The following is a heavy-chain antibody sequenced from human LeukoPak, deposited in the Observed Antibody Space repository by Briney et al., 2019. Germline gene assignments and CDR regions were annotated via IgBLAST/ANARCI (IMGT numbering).Heavy chain of an antibody. D-gene: IGHD1-26*01. CDR1: GGTISSYY. CDR2: IYYSGST. Sequence: SETLCLTCGASGGTISSYYWSWIRQPPGKGLEWIGYIYYSGSTNHDPSLKSRVTISLDTTKNQFSLKLTSVTAADTAVYYCARGWAYFDYWGQGALVTVSS. CDR3: ARGWAYFDY. J-gene: IGHJ4*02. V-gene: IGHV4-59*01.